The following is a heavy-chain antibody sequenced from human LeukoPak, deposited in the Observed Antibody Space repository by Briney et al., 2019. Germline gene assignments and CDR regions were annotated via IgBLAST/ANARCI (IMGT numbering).Heavy chain of an antibody. V-gene: IGHV1-46*01. Sequence: ASVKVSCKASGYTFTSYYMHWARQAPGQGLEWMGIINPSGGSTSYAQKFQGRVTMTRDTSISTAYMELSRLRSDDTAVYYCARDPTYYYYYMDVWGKGTTVTVSS. CDR1: GYTFTSYY. J-gene: IGHJ6*03. CDR2: INPSGGST. CDR3: ARDPTYYYYYMDV.